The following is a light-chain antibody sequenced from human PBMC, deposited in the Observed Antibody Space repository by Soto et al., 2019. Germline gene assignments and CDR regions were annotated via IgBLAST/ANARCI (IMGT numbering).Light chain of an antibody. CDR3: YSYTSSSTYV. V-gene: IGLV2-14*03. CDR2: DVS. J-gene: IGLJ1*01. CDR1: SSDVGGYNY. Sequence: QSVLTQPASVSGSPGQSITISCTGTSSDVGGYNYVSWYQQHPAKAPKVMIYDVSNRPSGVSNRFSGSKSGNTASLTISGLQAEDEADYYCYSYTSSSTYVFGTGTKVHRP.